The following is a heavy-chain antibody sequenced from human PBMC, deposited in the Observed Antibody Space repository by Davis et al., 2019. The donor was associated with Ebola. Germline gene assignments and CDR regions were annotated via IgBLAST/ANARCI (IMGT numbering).Heavy chain of an antibody. CDR1: RSTFNNYA. Sequence: SVKVSCKSSRSTFNNYAISWVRQAPGQGLEWMGGVIPIFGTVIYAQKFQGRITMTRNTSITTAYMELSSLRSEDTAVYYCARGWSSGDSLGGWGQGTLVTVSS. CDR3: ARGWSSGDSLGG. J-gene: IGHJ4*02. D-gene: IGHD6-19*01. V-gene: IGHV1-69*05. CDR2: VIPIFGTV.